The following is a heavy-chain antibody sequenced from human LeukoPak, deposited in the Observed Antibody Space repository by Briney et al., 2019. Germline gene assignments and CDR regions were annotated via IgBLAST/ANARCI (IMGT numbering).Heavy chain of an antibody. CDR1: GGSISGLTYY. V-gene: IGHV4-39*01. J-gene: IGHJ4*02. CDR3: AGYSAGWSSGGGY. CDR2: VYYSGTT. Sequence: LETLSLTCTVSGGSISGLTYYWGWFRQPPGKGLGWVACVYYSGTTYFSPSLKSRVAISVNRSNTQFSLRLNSVTAADTAVYFCAGYSAGWSSGGGYWGQGTLVTVSS. D-gene: IGHD6-19*01.